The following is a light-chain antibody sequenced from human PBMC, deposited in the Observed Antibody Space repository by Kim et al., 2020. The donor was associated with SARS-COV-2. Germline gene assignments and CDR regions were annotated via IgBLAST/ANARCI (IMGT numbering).Light chain of an antibody. J-gene: IGKJ1*01. CDR1: QGISNF. CDR3: QDYNGDPWT. CDR2: ATS. V-gene: IGKV1-27*01. Sequence: DIQRPQSPSSLSASVGDRVTITCRADQGISNFFAWYQQRPGKAPKLLFYATSALHSGVPSRFSGSKSGTHFTLTIDSLQPEDFATYYCQDYNGDPWTFDQGTKVDIK.